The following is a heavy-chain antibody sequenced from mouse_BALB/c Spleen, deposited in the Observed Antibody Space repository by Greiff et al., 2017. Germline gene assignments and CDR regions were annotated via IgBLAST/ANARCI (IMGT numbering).Heavy chain of an antibody. CDR3: ARDGDYYGYAMDY. V-gene: IGHV3-6*02. CDR2: ISYDGSN. J-gene: IGHJ4*01. CDR1: GYSITSGYY. Sequence: EVKLMESGPGLVKPSQSLSLTCSVTGYSITSGYYWNWIRQFPGNKLEWMGYISYDGSNNYNPSLKNRISITRDTSKNQFFLKLNSVTTEDTASYYCARDGDYYGYAMDYWGQGTSVTVSS. D-gene: IGHD1-1*01.